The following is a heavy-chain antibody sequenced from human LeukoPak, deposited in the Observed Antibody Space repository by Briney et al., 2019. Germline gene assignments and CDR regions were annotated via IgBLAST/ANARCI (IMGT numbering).Heavy chain of an antibody. CDR1: EFTFRNYA. V-gene: IGHV3-23*01. CDR2: IGGSGDSI. D-gene: IGHD6-19*01. CDR3: AKELTERWLIDAFDI. Sequence: GGTLRLSCAGSEFTFRNYAMSWVGQAPGKGLECVAGIGGSGDSIYYADSVKGRFTITRDNSKNTMYLQMSSLRAEDTAIYYCAKELTERWLIDAFDIWGQGTVVTVSS. J-gene: IGHJ3*02.